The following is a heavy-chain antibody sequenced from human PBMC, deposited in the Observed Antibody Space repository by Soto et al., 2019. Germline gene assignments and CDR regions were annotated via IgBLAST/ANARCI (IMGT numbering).Heavy chain of an antibody. CDR2: ISSNGGST. Sequence: VGSLRLSCAASGFTFSSYAMHWVRQAPGKGLEYVSAISSNGGSTYYANSVKGRFTISRDNSKNTLYLQMGSLRAEDMAVYYCARSQDPDRYFDWLSPFDYWGQGTLVTVSS. J-gene: IGHJ4*02. V-gene: IGHV3-64*01. CDR1: GFTFSSYA. CDR3: ARSQDPDRYFDWLSPFDY. D-gene: IGHD3-9*01.